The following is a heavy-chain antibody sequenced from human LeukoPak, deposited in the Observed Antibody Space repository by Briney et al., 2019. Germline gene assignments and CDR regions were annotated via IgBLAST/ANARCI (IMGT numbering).Heavy chain of an antibody. D-gene: IGHD2-2*01. V-gene: IGHV1-3*01. CDR2: INAGNGNT. J-gene: IGHJ4*02. Sequence: ASVKVSCKASGYTFTSYAMHWVRQAPGQRLEWMGWINAGNGNTKYSQKFQGRVTITRDTSASTAYMELSSLRSEDTAVYYCARGGGCSSTSCYGWLGGYWGQGTLVTVSS. CDR3: ARGGGCSSTSCYGWLGGY. CDR1: GYTFTSYA.